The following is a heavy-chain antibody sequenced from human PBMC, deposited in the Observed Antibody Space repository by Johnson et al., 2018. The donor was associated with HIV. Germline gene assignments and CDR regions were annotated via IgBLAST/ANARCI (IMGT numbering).Heavy chain of an antibody. CDR3: VKVAFRIAPTSHAFDI. J-gene: IGHJ3*02. D-gene: IGHD6-13*01. Sequence: VQLVESGGGVVQPGRSLRLSCAASGFTVSSNYMSWVRQAPGKGLEWVSGISWSSGRIGYADSVKGRFTISRDNAKNTLYLQMNSLRAEDTAVYYCVKVAFRIAPTSHAFDIWGQGTMVTVSS. CDR1: GFTVSSNY. CDR2: SWSSGRI. V-gene: IGHV3-66*02.